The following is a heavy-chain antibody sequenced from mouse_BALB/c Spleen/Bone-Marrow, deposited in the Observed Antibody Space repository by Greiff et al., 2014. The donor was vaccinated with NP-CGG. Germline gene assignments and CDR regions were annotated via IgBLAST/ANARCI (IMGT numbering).Heavy chain of an antibody. V-gene: IGHV7-3*02. CDR1: GFTFTDYF. Sequence: VQLQESGGGFVQPGGSLRLSRTTSGFTFTDYFMPWVRQPPGKGLEWVGFIKNKPNGDTTEYNPSVKGRFTISRDNSQGILYLQMNTLRAEDSAIYYCARDYAGYFDFWGQGTTLTVSS. J-gene: IGHJ2*01. CDR2: IKNKPNGDTT. CDR3: ARDYAGYFDF.